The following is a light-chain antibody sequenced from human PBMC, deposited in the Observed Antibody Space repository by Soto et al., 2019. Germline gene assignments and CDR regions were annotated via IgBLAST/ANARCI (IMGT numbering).Light chain of an antibody. CDR1: QSVSSD. V-gene: IGKV3-15*01. J-gene: IGKJ1*01. CDR2: HAS. Sequence: IVMTQSPATLSVSPGERATLSCRASQSVSSDLVWYQQKSGQAPRLLIFHASTRATGVPDRFSGSGSGTEFTLTISSLQSEDFAVYYCQQYNNWPRTFGQGTKVDIK. CDR3: QQYNNWPRT.